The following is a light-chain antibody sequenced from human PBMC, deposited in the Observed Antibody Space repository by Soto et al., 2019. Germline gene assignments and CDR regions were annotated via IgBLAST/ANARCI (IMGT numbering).Light chain of an antibody. J-gene: IGKJ1*01. V-gene: IGKV3-20*01. CDR3: QQYGTSPRT. Sequence: EIVMTQSPATLSVSPGERATLSCRASQSVSSYLAWYQQKPGQAPRLLIYATSSRATGIPDRFSGSGSQTDFTLTISRLEPEDFAVYYCQQYGTSPRTFGQGTKVDIK. CDR1: QSVSSY. CDR2: ATS.